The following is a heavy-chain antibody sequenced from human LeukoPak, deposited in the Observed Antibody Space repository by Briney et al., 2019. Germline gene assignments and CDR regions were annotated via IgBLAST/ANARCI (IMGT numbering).Heavy chain of an antibody. J-gene: IGHJ4*02. V-gene: IGHV3-48*03. CDR2: ISSSGSTI. Sequence: SGGSLRLSCAVSGFTFSSYEMNWVRQAPGKGLEWVSYISSSGSTIYYADSVKGRFTISRDNSKDTLFLQMNSLRPEDTAVYHCANIGLGNYDHVWGISSLWGQGTLVTVSS. D-gene: IGHD3-16*01. CDR1: GFTFSSYE. CDR3: ANIGLGNYDHVWGISSL.